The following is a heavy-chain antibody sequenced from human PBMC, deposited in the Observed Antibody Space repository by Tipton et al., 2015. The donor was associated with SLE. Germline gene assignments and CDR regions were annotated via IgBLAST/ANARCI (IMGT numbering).Heavy chain of an antibody. CDR3: ARSDGGY. D-gene: IGHD3-16*01. V-gene: IGHV4-59*01. J-gene: IGHJ4*02. Sequence: GLVKPSETLSLTCTVSGSSIDNYYWTWIRQPPGKGLEYIGLIYSSRITNYNPSLKSRVTMSVDTSKTQFSLKLTSVTAADTAVYYCARSDGGYWGQGTLVTVSS. CDR1: GSSIDNYY. CDR2: IYSSRIT.